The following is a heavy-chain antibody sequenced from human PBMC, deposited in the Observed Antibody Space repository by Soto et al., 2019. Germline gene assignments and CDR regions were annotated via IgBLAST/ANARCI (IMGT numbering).Heavy chain of an antibody. CDR2: IHYSGTT. D-gene: IGHD6-13*01. J-gene: IGHJ4*02. CDR3: AAGEASSRNLAPYYLDF. CDR1: GGSMRNYF. Sequence: SETLSLTCTVSGGSMRNYFWTWIRQPPGKGLEWIGYIHYSGTTSFFPSYNPSLRSRVTISGDTSKNQFSLKLLSVTTADTAVYFCAAGEASSRNLAPYYLDFWGQGTLVTVSS. V-gene: IGHV4-59*01.